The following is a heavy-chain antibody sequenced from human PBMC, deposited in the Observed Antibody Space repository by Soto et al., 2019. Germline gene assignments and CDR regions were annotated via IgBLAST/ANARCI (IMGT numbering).Heavy chain of an antibody. CDR2: IKEDGSEK. Sequence: LRLSCAASGFTFSNYWMTWVRQSPGKGLEWVANIKEDGSEKHYVDSVKGRFTISRDNAKNSLYLQMNSLRVEDTAVYFCSRDVVVGAKALNYWGQGALVTVSS. D-gene: IGHD2-15*01. V-gene: IGHV3-7*01. J-gene: IGHJ4*02. CDR3: SRDVVVGAKALNY. CDR1: GFTFSNYW.